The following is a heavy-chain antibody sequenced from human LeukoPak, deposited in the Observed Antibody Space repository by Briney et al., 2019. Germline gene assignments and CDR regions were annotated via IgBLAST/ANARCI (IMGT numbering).Heavy chain of an antibody. CDR3: ARVGGLRYYFDY. J-gene: IGHJ4*02. CDR2: IFHSGST. Sequence: PSETLSLTCTVSGYSISSGYYWGWIRQPPGKGLEWIRSIFHSGSTYYNPSLKSRVTISVNPSKNQFSLKLSSVTAADTAVYYCARVGGLRYYFDYWGQGTLVTVSS. D-gene: IGHD4-17*01. CDR1: GYSISSGYY. V-gene: IGHV4-38-2*02.